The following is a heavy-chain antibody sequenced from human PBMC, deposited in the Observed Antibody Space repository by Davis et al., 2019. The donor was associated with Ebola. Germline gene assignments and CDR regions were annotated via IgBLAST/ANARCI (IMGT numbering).Heavy chain of an antibody. J-gene: IGHJ4*02. V-gene: IGHV3-53*04. CDR2: IYIGGST. CDR3: ARDPPQSGGYV. Sequence: GESLKISCVASGFTVSSDYMSWVRQAPGKGLEWVSVIYIGGSTYYADSVKGRFTISRHSSENTVFLQMNSLRPDDTAVYYCARDPPQSGGYVWGQGTLVTVSS. D-gene: IGHD5-12*01. CDR1: GFTVSSDY.